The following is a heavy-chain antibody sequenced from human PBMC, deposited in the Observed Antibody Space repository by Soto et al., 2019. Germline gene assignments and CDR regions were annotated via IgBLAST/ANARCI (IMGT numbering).Heavy chain of an antibody. V-gene: IGHV2-5*02. D-gene: IGHD2-21*02. CDR1: GFSLSTTGVG. CDR3: VQSRCGGDCLQSYSSHSYYGLDV. Sequence: QITLKESGPTLVKPTQSLTLTCSFSGFSLSTTGVGVGWIHQPPGKALEWLALIYCDDDKRYNPSLNSRLTITKDTSKNQVVLAMTNMDPVDTATYYCVQSRCGGDCLQSYSSHSYYGLDVWGQGTTVTVSS. J-gene: IGHJ6*02. CDR2: IYCDDDK.